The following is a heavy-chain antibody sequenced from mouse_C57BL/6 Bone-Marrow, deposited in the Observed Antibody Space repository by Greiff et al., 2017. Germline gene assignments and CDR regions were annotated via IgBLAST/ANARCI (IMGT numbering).Heavy chain of an antibody. CDR2: IWTGGGT. V-gene: IGHV2-9-1*01. CDR3: ARKVSKGAGLAY. J-gene: IGHJ3*01. D-gene: IGHD2-5*01. Sequence: QVQLQQSGPGLVAPSQSLSITCTVSGFSLTSYAISWVRQPPGKGLEWLGVIWTGGGTNYNSALQSSLSILKANPKSQVFLKMNSLQTDGTARYYCARKVSKGAGLAYWGQGTLVTVSA. CDR1: GFSLTSYA.